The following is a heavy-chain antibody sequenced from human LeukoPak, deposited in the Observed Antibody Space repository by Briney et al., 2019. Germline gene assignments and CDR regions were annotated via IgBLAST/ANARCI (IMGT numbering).Heavy chain of an antibody. CDR3: AGVPSYHYDYVWGLDY. Sequence: GGSLRLSCAASGFTFSSYAMHWVRQAPGKGLEWVAVISYGGSNKYYADSVKGRFTISRDNSKNTLYLQMNSLRAEDTAVYYCAGVPSYHYDYVWGLDYWGQGTLVTVSS. J-gene: IGHJ4*02. V-gene: IGHV3-30*04. CDR1: GFTFSSYA. CDR2: ISYGGSNK. D-gene: IGHD3-16*01.